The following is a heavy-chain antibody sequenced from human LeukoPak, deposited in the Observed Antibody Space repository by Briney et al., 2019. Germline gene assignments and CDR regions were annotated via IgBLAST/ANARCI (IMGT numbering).Heavy chain of an antibody. CDR3: ARAVQFPDYYFDY. V-gene: IGHV3-23*01. CDR2: ISGSGGSA. J-gene: IGHJ4*03. Sequence: GGSLRLSCAASGFTFSSYAMSWVRQAPGKGLEWVSAISGSGGSAYYADSVKGRFTISRDNSKNTLYLQMNSLRAEDTAVYYCARAVQFPDYYFDYWGQGTTVTVSS. D-gene: IGHD4-11*01. CDR1: GFTFSSYA.